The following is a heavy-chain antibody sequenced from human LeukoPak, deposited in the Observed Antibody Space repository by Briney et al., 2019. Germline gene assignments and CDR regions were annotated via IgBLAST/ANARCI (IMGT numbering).Heavy chain of an antibody. CDR1: GFTFSSYG. CDR2: IRYDGSNK. V-gene: IGHV3-30*02. D-gene: IGHD2-2*01. CDR3: AKCERVPAAYHYYYYMDV. J-gene: IGHJ6*03. Sequence: PGGSLRLSCAASGFTFSSYGMHWVRQAPGKGLEWVAFIRYDGSNKYYADSVKGRFTISRDNSKNTLYLQMNSLRAEDTAVYYCAKCERVPAAYHYYYYMDVWGKGTTVTVSS.